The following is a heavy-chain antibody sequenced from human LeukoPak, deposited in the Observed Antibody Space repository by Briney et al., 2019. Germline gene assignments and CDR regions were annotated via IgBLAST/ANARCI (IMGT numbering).Heavy chain of an antibody. CDR1: GDSVSSNSAA. CDR3: ARETTSLFDS. CDR2: TYYRSKRYN. J-gene: IGHJ4*02. Sequence: SQTLSLTCAISGDSVSSNSAAWNWIRQSPSGGLEWLGRTYYRSKRYNDYAVSVKSRITINPDRSKNQVSLQMNSVTPEDTAVYYCARETTSLFDSWGQGTLVTVSS. D-gene: IGHD2/OR15-2a*01. V-gene: IGHV6-1*01.